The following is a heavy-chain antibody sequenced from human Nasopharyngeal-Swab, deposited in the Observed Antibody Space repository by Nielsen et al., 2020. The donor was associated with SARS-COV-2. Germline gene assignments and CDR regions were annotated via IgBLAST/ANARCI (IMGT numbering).Heavy chain of an antibody. CDR3: ARGSFSYYGSGSYYTRFDY. Sequence: SETLSLTCAVYGGSFSGYYWSWIRQPPGKGLEWIGEINHSGSTNYNPSLKSRVTISVDTSKNQFSLKLSSVTAADTAVYHCARGSFSYYGSGSYYTRFDYWGQGTLVTVSS. D-gene: IGHD3-10*01. V-gene: IGHV4-34*01. CDR2: INHSGST. J-gene: IGHJ4*02. CDR1: GGSFSGYY.